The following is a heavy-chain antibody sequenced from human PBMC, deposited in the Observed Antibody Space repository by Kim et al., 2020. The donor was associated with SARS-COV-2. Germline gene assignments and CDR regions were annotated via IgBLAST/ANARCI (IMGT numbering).Heavy chain of an antibody. D-gene: IGHD2-2*01. V-gene: IGHV5-51*01. CDR2: IYPGDSDT. CDR3: ARHESSTADAYYYAMDV. CDR1: GYSFTSYW. Sequence: GESLKISCKGSGYSFTSYWIGWVRQMPGKGLEWMGIIYPGDSDTRYSPSFQGQVTISADKSSRTAYLRCSSLKASDTAMYYCARHESSTADAYYYAMDVW. J-gene: IGHJ6*01.